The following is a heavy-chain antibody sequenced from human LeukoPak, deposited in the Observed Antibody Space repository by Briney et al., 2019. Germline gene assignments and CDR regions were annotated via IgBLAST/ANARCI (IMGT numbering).Heavy chain of an antibody. CDR2: IYYSGTT. D-gene: IGHD1/OR15-1a*01. J-gene: IGHJ4*02. CDR1: GGSISGGTYY. CDR3: ARFTFGNRDY. V-gene: IGHV4-31*03. Sequence: SETLSLTCTVSGGSISGGTYYWTWIRQHPGKGLEWIGSIYYSGTTYYNPSLKSRVTISVDTSKSQFSLKLSSVAAADTAVYYCARFTFGNRDYWGRGTLVIVSS.